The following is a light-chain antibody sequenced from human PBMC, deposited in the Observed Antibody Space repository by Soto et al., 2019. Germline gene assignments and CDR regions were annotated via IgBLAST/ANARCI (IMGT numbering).Light chain of an antibody. J-gene: IGKJ5*01. CDR1: QSVSSN. Sequence: EIVMTQSPATLSVSPGERATLSCRASQSVSSNFAWYQQKPGQAPRLLIYDASTRATGIPARFSGSGSGTEFTLTISRLEPEDFAVYYCQQYGTSPITFGQGTRLEIK. V-gene: IGKV3-15*01. CDR2: DAS. CDR3: QQYGTSPIT.